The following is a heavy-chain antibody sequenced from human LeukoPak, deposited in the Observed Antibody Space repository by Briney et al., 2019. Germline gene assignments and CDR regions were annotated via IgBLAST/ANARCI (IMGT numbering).Heavy chain of an antibody. V-gene: IGHV3-66*01. CDR2: IYSGGST. J-gene: IGHJ4*02. Sequence: GGSLILSCAASGVTVSNNFMSWVRQAPGKGLEWVSVIYSGGSTYYADSVKGRFTISRDNSKNTLYLQMNSLRAEDTAVYYCARGGPMSRVFDYWGQETLVTVPS. CDR3: ARGGPMSRVFDY. D-gene: IGHD3-10*01. CDR1: GVTVSNNF.